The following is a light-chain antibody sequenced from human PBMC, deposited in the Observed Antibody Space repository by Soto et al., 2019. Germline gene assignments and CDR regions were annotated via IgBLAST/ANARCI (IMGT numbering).Light chain of an antibody. CDR2: GSS. CDR1: QTVSGNY. CDR3: QQSGSSPPYT. J-gene: IGKJ2*01. V-gene: IGKV3-20*01. Sequence: EIVLTQSPGILSLSPGERATLSCRASQTVSGNYLAWYQQKPGQSPRLLIYGSSDRATGIPDRFSGSGSGTDFTITINTVAPEDFAVYYCQQSGSSPPYTFGQGTTLEI.